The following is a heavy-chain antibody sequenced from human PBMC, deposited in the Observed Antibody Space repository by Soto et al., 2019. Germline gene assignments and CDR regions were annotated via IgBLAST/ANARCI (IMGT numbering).Heavy chain of an antibody. D-gene: IGHD6-13*01. CDR3: ASSSFYSSSWYYFDY. CDR2: IYYSGST. CDR1: GGSISSYY. Sequence: SETLSLTCTVSGGSISSYYWSWIRQRPGKGLEWIGYIYYSGSTNYNPSLKSRVTISVDTSKNQFSLKLSSVTAADTAVYYCASSSFYSSSWYYFDYWGQGTLVTVSS. J-gene: IGHJ4*02. V-gene: IGHV4-59*01.